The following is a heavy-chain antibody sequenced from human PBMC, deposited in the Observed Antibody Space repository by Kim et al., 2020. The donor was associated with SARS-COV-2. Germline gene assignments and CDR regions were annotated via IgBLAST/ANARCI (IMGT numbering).Heavy chain of an antibody. J-gene: IGHJ3*02. V-gene: IGHV1-58*01. D-gene: IGHD2-2*01. Sequence: KFQERVTITRDMSTSTAYMELSSLRSEDTAVYYCAAPHCSSTSCYDAFDIWGQGTMVTVSS. CDR3: AAPHCSSTSCYDAFDI.